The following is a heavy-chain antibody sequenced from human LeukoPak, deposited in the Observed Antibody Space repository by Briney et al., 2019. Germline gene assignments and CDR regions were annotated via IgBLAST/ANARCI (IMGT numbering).Heavy chain of an antibody. CDR1: GGTFSSYA. CDR2: IIPIFGTA. J-gene: IGHJ6*03. V-gene: IGHV1-69*05. D-gene: IGHD3-3*01. CDR3: ARDSPPSITIFGVRNYYYYMDV. Sequence: GASVKVSCKASGGTFSSYAISWVRQAPGQGLEWMGGIIPIFGTANYAQKFQGRVTITTDESTSTAYMELSSLRSEDTAVYYCARDSPPSITIFGVRNYYYYMDVWGKGTTVTVSS.